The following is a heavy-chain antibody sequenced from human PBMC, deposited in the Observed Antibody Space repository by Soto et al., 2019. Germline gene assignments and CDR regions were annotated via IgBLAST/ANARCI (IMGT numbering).Heavy chain of an antibody. J-gene: IGHJ3*01. CDR1: QFPFDVYS. D-gene: IGHD6-19*01. Sequence: GGSLRLSCVASQFPFDVYSMHWVRQAPGKGLEWVSYIRHTTSATFYADAVKGRFTISRDNRKNLLFLQMNSLRDDDTGVYFCARDRGSSGMFELDVWGPGTLVTVSS. CDR3: ARDRGSSGMFELDV. V-gene: IGHV3-48*02. CDR2: IRHTTSAT.